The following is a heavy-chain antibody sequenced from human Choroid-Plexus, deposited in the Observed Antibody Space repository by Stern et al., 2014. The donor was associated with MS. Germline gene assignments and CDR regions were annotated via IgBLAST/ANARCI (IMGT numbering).Heavy chain of an antibody. CDR3: ARGQTYGWGYCFDS. CDR1: GFAFSENY. J-gene: IGHJ4*02. V-gene: IGHV3-11*01. D-gene: IGHD3-10*01. Sequence: QVQLVESGGGLVKPGGSLRLSCAASGFAFSENYMSWIRQAPGKGLEWVSYISSHGNTIYYSDSVRGRFTVSRDNAKNSLYLQMNNLRVEDTAVYYCARGQTYGWGYCFDSWGQGVLVTVSS. CDR2: ISSHGNTI.